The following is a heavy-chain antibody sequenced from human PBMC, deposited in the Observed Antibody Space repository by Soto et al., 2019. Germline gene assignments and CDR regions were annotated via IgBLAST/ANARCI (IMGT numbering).Heavy chain of an antibody. D-gene: IGHD2-15*01. V-gene: IGHV4-39*01. Sequence: SETLSLTCTVSGGSISSSSYYWGWIRQPPGKGLEWIGSIYYSGSTYYNPSLKSRVTISVDTSKNQFSLKLSSVTAADTAVYYCARWVVVVVAATRFYFDYWGQGTLVTVSS. J-gene: IGHJ4*02. CDR2: IYYSGST. CDR1: GGSISSSSYY. CDR3: ARWVVVVVAATRFYFDY.